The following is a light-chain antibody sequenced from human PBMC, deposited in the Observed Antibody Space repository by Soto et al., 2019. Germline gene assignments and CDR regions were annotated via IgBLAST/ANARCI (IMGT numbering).Light chain of an antibody. V-gene: IGKV3-11*01. CDR1: QSVSRY. CDR3: LQHNSYPQT. J-gene: IGKJ1*01. CDR2: DAS. Sequence: EILLPQSPATLYLSPGERATLSCRASQSVSRYLAWYPQRPGQAPRLLIYDASNRDTGIPARFSGSGSGTEFTLTISRLQPEDVATYYCLQHNSYPQTFGQGTKVDIK.